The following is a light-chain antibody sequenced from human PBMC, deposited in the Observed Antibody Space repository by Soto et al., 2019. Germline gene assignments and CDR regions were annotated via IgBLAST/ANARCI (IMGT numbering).Light chain of an antibody. CDR2: AAT. V-gene: IGKV3-15*01. J-gene: IGKJ2*01. CDR3: QQYNNWPPET. CDR1: QSVSGN. Sequence: EIVMTQSPAILSVSPGERATLSCRASQSVSGNLAWYQQTPGQPPRLLIYAATTRAPGVPDRFSGSGSGTDFSLTISSLQSDDFAVYYCQQYNNWPPETFAQGTKLEIK.